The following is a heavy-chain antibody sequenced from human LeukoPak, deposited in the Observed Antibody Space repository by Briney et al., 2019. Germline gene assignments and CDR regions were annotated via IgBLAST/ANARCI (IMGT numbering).Heavy chain of an antibody. V-gene: IGHV3-21*01. CDR1: GFTFSSYS. CDR2: ISSSSSYI. CDR3: AELGITTIGGV. J-gene: IGHJ6*04. D-gene: IGHD3-10*02. Sequence: PGVSLILSCAASGFTFSSYSMNWVRQAPGKGLEGVSSISSSSSYIYYADSVKGRFTISRDNAKNSLYLQMNSLRAEDTAVYYCAELGITTIGGVWGKGTTVTISS.